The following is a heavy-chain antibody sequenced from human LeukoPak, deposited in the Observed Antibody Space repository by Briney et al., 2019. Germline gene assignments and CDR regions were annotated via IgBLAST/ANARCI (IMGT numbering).Heavy chain of an antibody. J-gene: IGHJ4*02. Sequence: SETLSLTCTVSGGSINSGSYYWSWIRQPAGKGLEWIGRIYKTGSTNYNPSLKSRVTMSVDTSKNQFSLKLSSVTAADTAVYYCVRYNSWFRFFDYWGQGTLVTVSS. CDR2: IYKTGST. CDR3: VRYNSWFRFFDY. D-gene: IGHD6-13*01. CDR1: GGSINSGSYY. V-gene: IGHV4-61*02.